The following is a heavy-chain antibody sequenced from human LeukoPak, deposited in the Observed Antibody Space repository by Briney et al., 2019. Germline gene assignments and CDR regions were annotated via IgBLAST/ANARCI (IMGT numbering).Heavy chain of an antibody. CDR3: ASSYTGRFDN. J-gene: IGHJ4*02. CDR2: ISSSGSSI. Sequence: PGGSLRLSCAASGFTFSSYEMNSVRQAPGKGLEWVSYISSSGSSIYYADSVKGRFTISRDNAKNSLFLQMNSLRAEDTAVYYCASSYTGRFDNWGQGTQVTVYS. V-gene: IGHV3-48*03. D-gene: IGHD1-26*01. CDR1: GFTFSSYE.